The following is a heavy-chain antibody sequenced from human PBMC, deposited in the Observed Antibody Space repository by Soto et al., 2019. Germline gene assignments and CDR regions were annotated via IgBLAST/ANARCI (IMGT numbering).Heavy chain of an antibody. CDR3: ARLREYSSSWIISY. Sequence: EVQLVESGGGLVQPGGSLRLSCAASGFTVSSNYMSWVRQAPGKGLECVSVIHSGGSTYYADSVKGRFTISRDNSKNTLYLQMHSLRAEDTAVYYCARLREYSSSWIISYWGQGTLVTVSS. J-gene: IGHJ4*02. V-gene: IGHV3-66*01. CDR1: GFTVSSNY. D-gene: IGHD6-13*01. CDR2: IHSGGST.